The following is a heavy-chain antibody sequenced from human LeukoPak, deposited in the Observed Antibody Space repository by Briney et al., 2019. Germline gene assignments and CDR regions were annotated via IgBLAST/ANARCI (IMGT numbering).Heavy chain of an antibody. CDR1: GYTFSDYI. CDR2: ISSGGSAM. J-gene: IGHJ4*02. Sequence: PGGSLRLSCGASGYTFSDYIMNWVRQAPGKGPEWISYISSGGSAMHYADSVKGRFTISRDNVENSLYLQMNSLRVEDTAVYYCTRDLEYWGQGVLVTVSS. CDR3: TRDLEY. V-gene: IGHV3-48*01.